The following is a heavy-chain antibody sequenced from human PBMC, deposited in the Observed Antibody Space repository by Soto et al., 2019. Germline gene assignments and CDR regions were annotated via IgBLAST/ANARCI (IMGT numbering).Heavy chain of an antibody. CDR3: XXXXXXXXXXDY. CDR1: GGSISSGGYS. J-gene: IGHJ4*02. Sequence: QLQLQESGSGLVKPSQTLSLTCAVSGGSISSGGYSWSWIRQPPGKGLEWIGYIYHSGSTYYNPSLKSRVTISVDRSKNQFSLNLSSVTAADTAVXXXXXXXXXXXXXDYWGQGTLVTVSS. V-gene: IGHV4-30-2*01. CDR2: IYHSGST.